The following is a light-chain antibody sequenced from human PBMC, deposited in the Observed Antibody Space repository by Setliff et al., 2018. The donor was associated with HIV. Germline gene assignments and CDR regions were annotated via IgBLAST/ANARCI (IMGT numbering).Light chain of an antibody. CDR1: STSIGAGYS. CDR2: RNT. Sequence: EPGQRVTISCTGGSTSIGAGYSVHWYQQIAGAAPKLLIFRNTRRPSGVPDRFSGSQSGASASLAITGLQPEDDADYYCLSYDGSLTAWVFGGGTKVTVL. V-gene: IGLV1-40*03. CDR3: LSYDGSLTAWV. J-gene: IGLJ3*02.